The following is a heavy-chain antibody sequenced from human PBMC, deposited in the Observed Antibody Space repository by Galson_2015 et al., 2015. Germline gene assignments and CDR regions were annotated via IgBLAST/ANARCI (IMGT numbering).Heavy chain of an antibody. V-gene: IGHV3-11*01. CDR1: GFTFSDYY. CDR2: ISSSGSTI. J-gene: IGHJ4*02. CDR3: ALVVTAIGLDY. Sequence: SLRLSCAASGFTFSDYYMSWIRQAPGKGLEWVSYISSSGSTIYYADSVKGRFTISRDNAKNQFSLKLSSVTAADTAVYYCALVVTAIGLDYWGQGTLVTVSS. D-gene: IGHD2-21*02.